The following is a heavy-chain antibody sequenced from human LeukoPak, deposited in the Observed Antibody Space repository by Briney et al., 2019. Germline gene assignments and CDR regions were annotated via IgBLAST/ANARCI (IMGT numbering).Heavy chain of an antibody. D-gene: IGHD6-13*01. Sequence: GGSLRLSCAASGFTFTSYGMDWVRQAPGKGLEWLANIREDESEINYVDSVRGRFTISRDNARNSLYLQMTNLRPEDTAVYYCARECWSRLDWGQGTLVTVSS. CDR2: IREDESEI. J-gene: IGHJ4*02. CDR3: ARECWSRLD. V-gene: IGHV3-7*01. CDR1: GFTFTSYG.